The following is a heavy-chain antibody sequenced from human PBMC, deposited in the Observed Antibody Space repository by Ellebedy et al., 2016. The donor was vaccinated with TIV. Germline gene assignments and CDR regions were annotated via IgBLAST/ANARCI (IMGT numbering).Heavy chain of an antibody. V-gene: IGHV4-30-2*01. CDR1: GGSISSGGYP. CDR2: IYHSGST. Sequence: SETLSLXCAVSGGSISSGGYPWSWIRQPPGKGLEWIGYIYHSGSTNYNPSLKSRVTISVDTSKNQFSLKLSSVTAADTAVYYCARGGQAAGVNFDYWGQGTLVTVSS. J-gene: IGHJ4*02. CDR3: ARGGQAAGVNFDY. D-gene: IGHD2-21*01.